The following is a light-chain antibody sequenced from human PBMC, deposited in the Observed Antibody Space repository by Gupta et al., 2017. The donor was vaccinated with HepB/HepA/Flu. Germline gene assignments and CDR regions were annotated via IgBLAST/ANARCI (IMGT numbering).Light chain of an antibody. CDR1: RGINVGPYR. Sequence: QPVLTQPSSLSASPVASSSLTCTLRRGINVGPYRIYWYQQKPGSPPQFPLRHKSDSDKQQGSAVPSRFSGSKYASATAVIITSFGLGSEDDSDCSCMIWSQSAGVFGGGTKLTVL. V-gene: IGLV5-45*02. CDR3: MIWSQSAGV. J-gene: IGLJ3*02. CDR2: HKSDSDK.